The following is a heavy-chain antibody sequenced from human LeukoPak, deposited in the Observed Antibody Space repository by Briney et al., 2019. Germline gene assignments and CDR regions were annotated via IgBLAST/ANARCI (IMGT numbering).Heavy chain of an antibody. J-gene: IGHJ4*02. CDR1: GGSFSGYY. V-gene: IGHV4-34*01. CDR2: INHSGST. D-gene: IGHD3-10*01. CDR3: ASDYKAGSGTSGAFDY. Sequence: PSETLSLTCAVYGGSFSGYYWSWIRQPPGKGLEWIGEINHSGSTNYNPSLKSRVTISVDTSKNQFSLKLSSVTAADTAVYYCASDYKAGSGTSGAFDYWGQGTLVTVSS.